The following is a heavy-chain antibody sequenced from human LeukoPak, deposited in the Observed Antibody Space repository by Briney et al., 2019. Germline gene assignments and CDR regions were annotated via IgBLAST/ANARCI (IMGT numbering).Heavy chain of an antibody. CDR1: GGTFSSYA. Sequence: ASVKVSCKASGGTFSSYAISWVRQAPGQGLEWMGGIIPIFGTANYAQKFQGRVTITADESTSTAYMELSSLRSEDTAVYYCARRRDGYNYVFDYWGQGTLSPSPQ. J-gene: IGHJ4*02. D-gene: IGHD5-24*01. V-gene: IGHV1-69*13. CDR2: IIPIFGTA. CDR3: ARRRDGYNYVFDY.